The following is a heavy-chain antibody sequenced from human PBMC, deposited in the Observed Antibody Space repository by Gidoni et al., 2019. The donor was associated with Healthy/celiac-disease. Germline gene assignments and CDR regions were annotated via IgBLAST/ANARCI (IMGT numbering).Heavy chain of an antibody. D-gene: IGHD6-6*01. CDR1: GFTFSSYA. V-gene: IGHV3-30-3*01. J-gene: IGHJ4*02. Sequence: QVQLVVSGGGVLQPGRSLSLSCPAPGFTFSSYAMHWVRQAPGKGLEWVAVISYDGSNKYYADSVKGRFTISRDNSKNTLYLQMDSLRAEDTAVYYCAREGSCGPDYWGQGTLVTVSS. CDR2: ISYDGSNK. CDR3: AREGSCGPDY.